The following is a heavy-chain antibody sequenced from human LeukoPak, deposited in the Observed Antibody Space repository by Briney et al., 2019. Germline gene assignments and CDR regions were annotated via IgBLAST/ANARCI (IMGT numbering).Heavy chain of an antibody. Sequence: GRAVRVSCGASGFTVSSNYMSGLRKAPGKGLEWVSVIYSGGSTYYADSVKGRFTISRDNSKNTLYLQMNSLRAEDTAVYYCARDFDYWGQGTLVTVSS. J-gene: IGHJ4*02. CDR1: GFTVSSNY. CDR3: ARDFDY. CDR2: IYSGGST. V-gene: IGHV3-66*01.